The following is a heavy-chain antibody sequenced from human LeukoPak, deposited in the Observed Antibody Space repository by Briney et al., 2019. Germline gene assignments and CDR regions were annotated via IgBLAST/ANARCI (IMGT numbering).Heavy chain of an antibody. CDR1: GLTFSSYG. CDR3: AKMQGYFDY. Sequence: GGSLRLSCEASGLTFSSYGMSWVRQAPGKGLQWVSAITGDGTTTSYADSVKGRFTISRDNSKNMLYLQMSSLRAEDTAVYYCAKMQGYFDYWGQGTLVPVSS. J-gene: IGHJ4*02. CDR2: ITGDGTTT. V-gene: IGHV3-23*01.